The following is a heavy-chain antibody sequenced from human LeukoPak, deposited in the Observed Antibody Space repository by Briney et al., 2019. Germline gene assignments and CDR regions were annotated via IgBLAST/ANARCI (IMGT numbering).Heavy chain of an antibody. Sequence: GGSLRLSCAASGFTVSSNYMSWVRQAPGKGLEWVSAISGSGGSTYYADSVKGRFTISRDNSKNTLYLQMNSLRAEDTAVYYCARHGSGSYGMDVWGQGTTVTVSS. CDR1: GFTVSSNY. CDR3: ARHGSGSYGMDV. D-gene: IGHD3-10*01. J-gene: IGHJ6*02. V-gene: IGHV3-53*01. CDR2: ISGSGGST.